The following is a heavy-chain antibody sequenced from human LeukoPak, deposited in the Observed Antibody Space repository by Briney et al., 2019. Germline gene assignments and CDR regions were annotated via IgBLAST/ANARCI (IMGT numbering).Heavy chain of an antibody. CDR3: ATISHRSGWLPNL. Sequence: SETLSLACTVSGGSISSSSYYWGWIRQPPGKGLEWIGSIYYSGSTYYNLSLKSRVTISVDTSKNQFSLKVSSVTAADTAVYFCATISHRSGWLPNLWGQGTLVTVSS. CDR2: IYYSGST. V-gene: IGHV4-39*07. CDR1: GGSISSSSYY. J-gene: IGHJ5*02. D-gene: IGHD6-19*01.